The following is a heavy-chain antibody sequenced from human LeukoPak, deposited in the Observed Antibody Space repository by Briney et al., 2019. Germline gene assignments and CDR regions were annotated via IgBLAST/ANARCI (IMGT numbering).Heavy chain of an antibody. V-gene: IGHV4-34*01. J-gene: IGHJ4*02. D-gene: IGHD2-2*01. CDR1: GGSFSGYY. Sequence: SETLSLTCGVSGGSFSGYYWSWIRQPPGRGLEWIGEITPSGGTSYNSSFKSRLTLSVETSKNQFSLFLRSVTAADAAVYYCARLSSYQLLFNWGQGTLVTVSS. CDR3: ARLSSYQLLFN. CDR2: ITPSGGT.